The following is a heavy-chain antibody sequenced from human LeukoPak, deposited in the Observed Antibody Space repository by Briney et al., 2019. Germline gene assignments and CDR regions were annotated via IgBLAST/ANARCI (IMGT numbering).Heavy chain of an antibody. CDR2: INTNTGNP. V-gene: IGHV7-4-1*02. Sequence: ASVKVSCKASGYTFTSYGISWVRQAPEQGLEWMGWINTNTGNPTYAQGFTGRFVFSLDTSVSTAYLQISSLKAEDTAVYYCARGGYDILTGYSRGLLFDYWGQGTLVTVSS. CDR1: GYTFTSYG. CDR3: ARGGYDILTGYSRGLLFDY. J-gene: IGHJ4*02. D-gene: IGHD3-9*01.